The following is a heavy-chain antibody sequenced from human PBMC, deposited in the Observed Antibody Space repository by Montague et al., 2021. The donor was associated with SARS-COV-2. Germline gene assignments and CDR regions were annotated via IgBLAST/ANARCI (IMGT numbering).Heavy chain of an antibody. CDR1: GFSIGSGDY. V-gene: IGHV4-38-2*02. J-gene: IGHJ3*02. Sequence: SETLSLTCTVSGFSIGSGDYWGWIRQPPGKGLEWIGSINHSGTTSYNPSLQSRLTMSIDTSTNQFSLRLTSVTAADTAAFFRVREKAGGLHNVFDIWGQGTTVTVSS. CDR2: INHSGTT. CDR3: VREKAGGLHNVFDI.